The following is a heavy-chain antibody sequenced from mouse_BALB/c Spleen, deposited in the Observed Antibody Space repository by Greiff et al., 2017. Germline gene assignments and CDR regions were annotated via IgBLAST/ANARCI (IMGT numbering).Heavy chain of an antibody. D-gene: IGHD2-4*01. V-gene: IGHV14-3*02. J-gene: IGHJ3*01. CDR2: IDPANGNT. CDR1: GFNIKDTY. CDR3: AEGTSYYDYDGFAY. Sequence: EVKLQQSGAELVKPGASVKLSCTASGFNIKDTYMHWVKQRPEQGLEWIGRIDPANGNTKYDPKFQGKATITADTSSNTAYLQLSSLTSEDTAVYYCAEGTSYYDYDGFAYWGQGTLVTVSA.